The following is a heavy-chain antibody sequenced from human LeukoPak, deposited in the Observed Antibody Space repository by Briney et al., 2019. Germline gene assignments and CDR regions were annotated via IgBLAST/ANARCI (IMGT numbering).Heavy chain of an antibody. J-gene: IGHJ6*02. CDR2: IWYDGSNK. Sequence: PPGGSLRLSCAASGFTFSSYGMHWVRQAPGKGLEWVAFIWYDGSNKYYADSVKGRFTISRDNSKHTLYLQMNSLRAEDTAVYYCAREREVLTYYYYGMDVWGQGTTVTVSS. D-gene: IGHD4/OR15-4a*01. V-gene: IGHV3-33*01. CDR3: AREREVLTYYYYGMDV. CDR1: GFTFSSYG.